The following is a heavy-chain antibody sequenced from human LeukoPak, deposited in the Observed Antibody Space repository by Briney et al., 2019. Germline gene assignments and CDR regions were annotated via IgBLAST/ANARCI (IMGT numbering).Heavy chain of an antibody. CDR2: IYPGDSDT. V-gene: IGHV5-51*01. J-gene: IGHJ3*02. Sequence: GESLKISCKGSGYSFTSYWIGWVRQMPGKGLEWMGIIYPGDSDTRYSPSFQGQVTISADKSISTAYLQWSSLKASDTAMYYCARHEVEMASFDAFDIWGQGTMVTVSS. D-gene: IGHD5-24*01. CDR1: GYSFTSYW. CDR3: ARHEVEMASFDAFDI.